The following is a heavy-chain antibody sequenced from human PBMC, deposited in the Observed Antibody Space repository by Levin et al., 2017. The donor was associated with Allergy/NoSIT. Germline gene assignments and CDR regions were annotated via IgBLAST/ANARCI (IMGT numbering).Heavy chain of an antibody. CDR1: GASIGSSRYY. J-gene: IGHJ4*02. CDR3: ARGDDSTGHYPPCFDY. CDR2: MYYRGPT. Sequence: SQTLSLTCTVSGASIGSSRYYWGWIRQSPKKGLEWIGSMYYRGPTFYHPSLKSRVTISIDTSKNQLSLNLRSVTAADTAVYYCARGDDSTGHYPPCFDYWGQGTLATVSS. V-gene: IGHV4-39*07. D-gene: IGHD3-22*01.